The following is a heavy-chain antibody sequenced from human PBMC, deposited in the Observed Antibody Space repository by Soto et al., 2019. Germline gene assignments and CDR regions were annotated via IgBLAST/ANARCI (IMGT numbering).Heavy chain of an antibody. CDR1: GFIFSSYA. V-gene: IGHV3-23*01. CDR3: AKAHEITIFGVVPSSPYDC. J-gene: IGHJ4*02. CDR2: ISGSGESP. D-gene: IGHD3-3*01. Sequence: GSLRLSCAASGFIFSSYAMTWVRQAPGKGLEWVSAISGSGESPFYSDSVKGRFTISRDNSKNTMYLQMNSLRVEDTAVYYCAKAHEITIFGVVPSSPYDCWGQGTLVTVSS.